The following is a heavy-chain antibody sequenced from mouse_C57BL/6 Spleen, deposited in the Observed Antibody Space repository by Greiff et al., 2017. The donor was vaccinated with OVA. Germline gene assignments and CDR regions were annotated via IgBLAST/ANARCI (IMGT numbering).Heavy chain of an antibody. J-gene: IGHJ4*01. V-gene: IGHV2-6-1*01. CDR1: GFSLTSYG. CDR3: ARHPHYGSSFYAMDY. CDR2: IWSDGST. D-gene: IGHD1-1*01. Sequence: VQLQQSGPGLVAPSQSLSITCTVSGFSLTSYGVHWVRQPPGKGLEWLVVIWSDGSTTYNSALKSRLSISKDNSKSQVFLKMNSLQTDDTAMYYCARHPHYGSSFYAMDYWGQGTSVTVSS.